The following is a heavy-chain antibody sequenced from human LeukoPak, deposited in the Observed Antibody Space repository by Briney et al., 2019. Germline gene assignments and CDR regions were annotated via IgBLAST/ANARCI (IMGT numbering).Heavy chain of an antibody. CDR2: IYYSGNT. V-gene: IGHV4-39*07. D-gene: IGHD5-24*01. J-gene: IGHJ4*02. Sequence: SETLSLTCTVSGGSISSSSYYWGWIRQPPGKGLEWIGSIYYSGNTYYNPSLKSRVTISVDTSKNQFSLKLSSVTAADTAVYYCARGRRRWLQFGGGFDYWGQGTLVTVSS. CDR1: GGSISSSSYY. CDR3: ARGRRRWLQFGGGFDY.